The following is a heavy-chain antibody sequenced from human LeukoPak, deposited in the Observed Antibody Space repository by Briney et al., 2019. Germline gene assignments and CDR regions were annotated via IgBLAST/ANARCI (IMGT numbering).Heavy chain of an antibody. D-gene: IGHD3-3*01. CDR1: GYTFTGYW. CDR2: IYPGDSDT. V-gene: IGHV5-51*01. CDR3: ARQNDFRLDY. Sequence: GESLRISFKGSGYTFTGYWIGCVRQMPGKGLEWVGIIYPGDSDTRYSPSLQGQGTISVDTSIGTGYLQWSSLKASDTAIYYCARQNDFRLDYWGEGTLATVSS. J-gene: IGHJ4*02.